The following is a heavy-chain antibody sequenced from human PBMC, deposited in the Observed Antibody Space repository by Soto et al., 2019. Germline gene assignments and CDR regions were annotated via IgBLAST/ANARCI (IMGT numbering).Heavy chain of an antibody. CDR1: GFSLSSSGVG. CDR2: VYWDDDK. CDR3: ARGTLGMYRD. D-gene: IGHD3-16*01. Sequence: QITLKESGPTLVKPTQPLTLTCTFSGFSLSSSGVGVGWIRQPPGKALEWLALVYWDDDKRYSQSLKSRLTITKDTYKNQVVLTMTNMDPVDTATYYCARGTLGMYRDWGQGTLVTVSS. J-gene: IGHJ4*02. V-gene: IGHV2-5*02.